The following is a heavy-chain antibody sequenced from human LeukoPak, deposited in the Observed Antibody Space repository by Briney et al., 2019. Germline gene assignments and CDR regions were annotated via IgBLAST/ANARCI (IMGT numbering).Heavy chain of an antibody. CDR1: GGSVSRYY. CDR2: ISDSGST. V-gene: IGHV4-59*02. CDR3: ARTIAATGILPDY. D-gene: IGHD6-13*01. Sequence: SVTLSLACTVSGGSVSRYYWSWIRQPPGKGLEWIGYISDSGSTNYNPSLKSRLTISLDTSKNQFSLRLSSVTAADTAVYYCARTIAATGILPDYWGQGTLVTVSS. J-gene: IGHJ4*02.